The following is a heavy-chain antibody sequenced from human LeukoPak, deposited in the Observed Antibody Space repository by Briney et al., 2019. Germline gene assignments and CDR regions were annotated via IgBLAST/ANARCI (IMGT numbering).Heavy chain of an antibody. Sequence: GESLKISWKGSGYSFTSYWIGWVRQMPGKGLEWMGIIYPGDSDTGYSPSFQGQVTISANKSISNAYLQWSSLKASDTAMYYCARRYYDFWSRDWFDPWGQGTLVTVSS. V-gene: IGHV5-51*01. D-gene: IGHD3-3*01. CDR2: IYPGDSDT. CDR1: GYSFTSYW. J-gene: IGHJ5*02. CDR3: ARRYYDFWSRDWFDP.